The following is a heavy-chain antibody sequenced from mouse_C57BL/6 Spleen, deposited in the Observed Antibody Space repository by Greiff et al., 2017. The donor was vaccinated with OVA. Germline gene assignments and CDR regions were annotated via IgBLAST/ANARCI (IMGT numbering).Heavy chain of an antibody. V-gene: IGHV7-3*01. CDR3: ARYFLGVFDY. CDR2: IRNKANGYTT. CDR1: GFTFTDYY. J-gene: IGHJ2*01. D-gene: IGHD3-3*01. Sequence: EVQRVESGGGLVQPGGSLSLSCAASGFTFTDYYMSWVRQPPGKALEWLGFIRNKANGYTTEYSASVKGRFTISRDNSQSILYLQMNALRAEDSATYYCARYFLGVFDYWGQGTTLTVSS.